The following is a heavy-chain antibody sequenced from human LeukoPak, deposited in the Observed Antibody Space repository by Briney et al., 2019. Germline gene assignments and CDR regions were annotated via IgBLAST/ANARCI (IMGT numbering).Heavy chain of an antibody. Sequence: SETLSLTCTVSGGSISSGGYYWSWIRQHPGKGLEWIGYIYYSGSTYYSPSLKSRVTISVDTSKNQFSLKLSSVTAADTAVYYCARDYTVAGTWFDPWGQGTLVTVSS. J-gene: IGHJ5*02. CDR2: IYYSGST. V-gene: IGHV4-31*03. CDR3: ARDYTVAGTWFDP. CDR1: GGSISSGGYY. D-gene: IGHD6-19*01.